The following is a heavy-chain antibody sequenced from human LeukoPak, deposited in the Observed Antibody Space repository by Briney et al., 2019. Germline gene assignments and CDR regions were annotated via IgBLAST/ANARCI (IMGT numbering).Heavy chain of an antibody. D-gene: IGHD2-2*01. Sequence: GRSLRLSCAASGFTFDDYAKHWVRQAPGKGLEWVSGISWNSGSIGYADSVKGRFTISRDNAKNSLYLQMNSLRAEGTALYYCAKDTGVYCSSTSCFRYFDYWGQGTLVTVSS. V-gene: IGHV3-9*01. CDR1: GFTFDDYA. CDR3: AKDTGVYCSSTSCFRYFDY. J-gene: IGHJ4*02. CDR2: ISWNSGSI.